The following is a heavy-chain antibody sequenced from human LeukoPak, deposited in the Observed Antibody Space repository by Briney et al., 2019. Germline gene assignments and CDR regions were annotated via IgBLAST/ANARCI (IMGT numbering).Heavy chain of an antibody. CDR2: ISYDGSNK. CDR1: GFTFSSYA. V-gene: IGHV3-30*04. CDR3: ARWYVLPYYYYGMDV. D-gene: IGHD2-15*01. Sequence: GRSLRLSCAASGFTFSSYAMHWVRQAPGKGLEWVAVISYDGSNKYYADSVKGRFTISRGNSKNTLYLQMNSLRAEDTAVYYCARWYVLPYYYYGMDVWGQGTTVTVSS. J-gene: IGHJ6*02.